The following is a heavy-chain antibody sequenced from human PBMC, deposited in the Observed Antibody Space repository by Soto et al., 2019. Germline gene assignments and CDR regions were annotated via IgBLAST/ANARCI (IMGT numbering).Heavy chain of an antibody. CDR3: ARGGQECSNSGCGYIYDGMDV. CDR2: ISAYNGNR. V-gene: IGHV1-18*01. CDR1: GYTFSHYG. D-gene: IGHD1-26*01. J-gene: IGHJ6*02. Sequence: GASVKVSCKASGYTFSHYGIGWVRQAPGQGLEWMGWISAYNGNRHFAEGLRGRITMTTNTTTSTADMESRSLSSDDTAVYYCARGGQECSNSGCGYIYDGMDVWGQGTTVTVSS.